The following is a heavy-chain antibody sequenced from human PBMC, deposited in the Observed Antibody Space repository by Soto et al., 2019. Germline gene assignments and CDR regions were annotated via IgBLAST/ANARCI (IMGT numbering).Heavy chain of an antibody. CDR2: INPNSGGT. CDR3: AREVPRGGNVDY. CDR1: GYTFTGYY. J-gene: IGHJ4*02. V-gene: IGHV1-2*02. Sequence: GASVNVSCKASGYTFTGYYMHWVRQAPGQGLEWMGWINPNSGGTNYAQKFQGRVTMTGDTSISTAYMELSRLRSDDTAVYYCAREVPRGGNVDYWGQGTLVTVSS. D-gene: IGHD3-16*01.